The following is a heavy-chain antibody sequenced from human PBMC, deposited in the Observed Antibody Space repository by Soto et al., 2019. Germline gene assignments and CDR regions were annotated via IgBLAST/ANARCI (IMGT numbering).Heavy chain of an antibody. CDR1: GFTFSNYG. J-gene: IGHJ6*03. CDR3: ARENTRERQQLATPYYYYYYMDV. D-gene: IGHD6-13*01. CDR2: IWYNGSNK. V-gene: IGHV3-33*08. Sequence: PGGSLRLSCAASGFTFSNYGMHWVRQAPGKGLEWVAVIWYNGSNKYYADSVKGRFTISRDNAKNSLYLQMNSLRAEDTAVYYCARENTRERQQLATPYYYYYYMDVWGKGTTVTVSS.